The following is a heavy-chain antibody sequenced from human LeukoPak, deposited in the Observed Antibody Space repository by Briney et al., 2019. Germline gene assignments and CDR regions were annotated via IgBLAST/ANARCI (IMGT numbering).Heavy chain of an antibody. Sequence: PGGSLRLSRAASGFTFSSYWMSWVRQAPGKGLEWVANIKQDGSEKYYVDSVKGRFTISRDNAKNSLYLQMNSLRAEDTAVYYCAASPTIYCSSTSRYRDTAPNDYWGQGTLVTVSS. CDR2: IKQDGSEK. CDR1: GFTFSSYW. CDR3: AASPTIYCSSTSRYRDTAPNDY. D-gene: IGHD2-2*01. V-gene: IGHV3-7*01. J-gene: IGHJ4*02.